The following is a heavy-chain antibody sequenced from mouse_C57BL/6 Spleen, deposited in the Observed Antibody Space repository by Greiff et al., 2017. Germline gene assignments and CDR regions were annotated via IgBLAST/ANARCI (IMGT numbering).Heavy chain of an antibody. V-gene: IGHV1-82*01. CDR3: APFITTVVATDFDY. Sequence: QVQLKQSGPELVKPGASVKISCKASGYAFSSSWMNWVKQRPGKGLEWIGRIYPGDGDTNYNGKFKGKATLTADKSSSTAYMQLSSLTSEDSAVYFCAPFITTVVATDFDYWGQGTTLTVSS. J-gene: IGHJ2*01. D-gene: IGHD1-1*01. CDR1: GYAFSSSW. CDR2: IYPGDGDT.